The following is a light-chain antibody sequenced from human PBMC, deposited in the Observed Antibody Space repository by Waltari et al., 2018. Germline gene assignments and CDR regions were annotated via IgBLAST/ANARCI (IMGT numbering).Light chain of an antibody. CDR2: EST. J-gene: IGLJ2*01. V-gene: IGLV2-23*01. CDR3: CSYAGPSPHVV. Sequence: QSALTQPASVSGSPGQSITISCTGTSRDIGTYNLVSWYQQHPGKAPKLIIYESTERPSGVSDRLSGSKSGNTAYLTISGLQAEDEADYYGCSYAGPSPHVVFGGGTKLTVL. CDR1: SRDIGTYNL.